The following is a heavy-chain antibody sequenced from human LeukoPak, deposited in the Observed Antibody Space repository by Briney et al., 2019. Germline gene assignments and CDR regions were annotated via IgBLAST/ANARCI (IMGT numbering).Heavy chain of an antibody. Sequence: ASVKVSCKASGYTFTGYYMHWVRQAPGQGLELMGWINPNSGGTNYAQKFQGRVTMTRDTSISTAYMELSRLRSDDTAVYYCARTGGYDFWSGYYPYMDVWGKGTTVTVSS. CDR2: INPNSGGT. J-gene: IGHJ6*03. CDR1: GYTFTGYY. D-gene: IGHD3-3*01. CDR3: ARTGGYDFWSGYYPYMDV. V-gene: IGHV1-2*02.